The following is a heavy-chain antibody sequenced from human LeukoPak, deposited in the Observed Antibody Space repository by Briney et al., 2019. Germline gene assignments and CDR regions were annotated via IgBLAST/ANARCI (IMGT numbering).Heavy chain of an antibody. V-gene: IGHV2-70*04. J-gene: IGHJ4*02. D-gene: IGHD3-10*01. Sequence: SGPALVKPTRTLTLTCTFSGFSLSTSGTRVSWIRQPPGKALEWLARIDWDDDKFYSTSLKTRLTISKDTSKNQVVLTMTNMDPVDTASYYCARAEYYYGSGSYYDYWGQGALVTVSS. CDR3: ARAEYYYGSGSYYDY. CDR2: IDWDDDK. CDR1: GFSLSTSGTR.